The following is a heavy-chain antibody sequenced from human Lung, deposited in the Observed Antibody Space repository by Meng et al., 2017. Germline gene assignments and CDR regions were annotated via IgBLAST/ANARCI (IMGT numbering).Heavy chain of an antibody. CDR2: ITGDGSST. D-gene: IGHD4-17*01. CDR3: ARGGVTTDD. Sequence: EVQPVGAGGGLVPPGGSLGLSCAASGFTFSTHWMHWVRQAPGKGLEWVSRITGDGSSTIYADSVQGRFTMSRDNAKNTLSLQMNSLRAEDTAVYYCARGGVTTDDWGQGTLVTVSS. CDR1: GFTFSTHW. J-gene: IGHJ4*02. V-gene: IGHV3-74*01.